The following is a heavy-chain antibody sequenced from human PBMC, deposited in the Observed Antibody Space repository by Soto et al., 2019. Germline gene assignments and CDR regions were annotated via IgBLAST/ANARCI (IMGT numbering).Heavy chain of an antibody. D-gene: IGHD6-6*01. Sequence: PVESLKISCKSSGYSFTSYWISWVRQMPGKGLEWMGRIDPSDSYTNYSPSFQGHVTISADKSISTAYLQWSSLKASDTAMYYCARGRVYSSSSLGYYYYGMDVWGQGATLTVSS. CDR2: IDPSDSYT. CDR3: ARGRVYSSSSLGYYYYGMDV. CDR1: GYSFTSYW. J-gene: IGHJ6*02. V-gene: IGHV5-10-1*01.